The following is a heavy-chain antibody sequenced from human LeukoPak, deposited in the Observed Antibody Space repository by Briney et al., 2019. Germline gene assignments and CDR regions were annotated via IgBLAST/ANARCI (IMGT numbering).Heavy chain of an antibody. J-gene: IGHJ3*02. D-gene: IGHD1-26*01. CDR3: ASLRVGATAFDI. Sequence: GESLQISCQCSGSTFTTYWIAWVRPMPGKGREWMGIIYPGDSDPRYSPSFQGQVTISADKSISTAYLQWSSLKASDTAMYYCASLRVGATAFDIWGQGTLVTVSS. V-gene: IGHV5-51*01. CDR1: GSTFTTYW. CDR2: IYPGDSDP.